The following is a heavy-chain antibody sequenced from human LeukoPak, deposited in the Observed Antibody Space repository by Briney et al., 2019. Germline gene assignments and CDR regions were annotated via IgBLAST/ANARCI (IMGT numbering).Heavy chain of an antibody. J-gene: IGHJ5*02. Sequence: SQTLSLTCAISGDSVSSNSVTWNWIRQSPSRGLEWLGRTYYRSTWYNDYTVSVRGRITVNPDTSKNQFSLHLNSVTPEDTAVYYCARRLTQYDCFDLWGQGILVTVSS. V-gene: IGHV6-1*01. CDR1: GDSVSSNSVT. D-gene: IGHD2-2*01. CDR2: TYYRSTWYN. CDR3: ARRLTQYDCFDL.